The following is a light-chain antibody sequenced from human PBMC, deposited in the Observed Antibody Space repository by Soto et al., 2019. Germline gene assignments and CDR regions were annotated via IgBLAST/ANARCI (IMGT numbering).Light chain of an antibody. CDR1: QTISTY. CDR3: QQSYNSPPIT. CDR2: AAS. Sequence: DIQLTQSPSSLPASVGDRVTITCRPSQTISTYLNWYQQRPGKAPTLLIYAASSLQSGVPSRFRGSGYGTDFALTITSLQPEDFATYYCQQSYNSPPITFGQGTRLEIK. V-gene: IGKV1-39*01. J-gene: IGKJ5*01.